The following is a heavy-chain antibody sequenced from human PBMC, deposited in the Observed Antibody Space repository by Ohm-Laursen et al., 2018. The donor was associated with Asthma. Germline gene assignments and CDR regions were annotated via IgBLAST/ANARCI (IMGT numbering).Heavy chain of an antibody. CDR1: GYTFSRYS. Sequence: SLRPSCAASGYTFSRYSIHWVRQIPGKGLEWVASISTASSFIYYADSVRGRFATSRDNARNSVYLQMNSLRAEDTALYYFARIGPEWELPGREYSLHHWGEGALVTVSS. J-gene: IGHJ1*01. CDR3: ARIGPEWELPGREYSLHH. D-gene: IGHD1-26*01. CDR2: ISTASSFI. V-gene: IGHV3-21*01.